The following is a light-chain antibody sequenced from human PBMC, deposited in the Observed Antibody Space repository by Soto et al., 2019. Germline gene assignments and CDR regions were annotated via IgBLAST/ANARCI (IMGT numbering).Light chain of an antibody. J-gene: IGLJ2*01. Sequence: QPVLTRPPSASGTPGQRVAISCSGSNSNIGSNHVNWYQQLPGTAPKLLIYGNNQRPSGVPDRFSGSRSGTSASLAISGLQSEDEADYYCAAWDDSLNGHVVFGGGTKLTVL. CDR3: AAWDDSLNGHVV. V-gene: IGLV1-44*01. CDR1: NSNIGSNH. CDR2: GNN.